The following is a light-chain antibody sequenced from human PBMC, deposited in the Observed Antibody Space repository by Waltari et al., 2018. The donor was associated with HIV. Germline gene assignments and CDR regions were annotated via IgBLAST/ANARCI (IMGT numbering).Light chain of an antibody. CDR3: SSYTTSSTVV. CDR1: SSDVGDSKY. Sequence: QSALTQPASVSGSPGQSITISCPATSSDVGDSKYVSWYQQYPGKAPKLMIYEVNNRPSGGSNRFSGSKSGHTASLTISGLQTEDEGDYYCSSYTTSSTVVFGGGTKLTVL. V-gene: IGLV2-14*01. J-gene: IGLJ3*02. CDR2: EVN.